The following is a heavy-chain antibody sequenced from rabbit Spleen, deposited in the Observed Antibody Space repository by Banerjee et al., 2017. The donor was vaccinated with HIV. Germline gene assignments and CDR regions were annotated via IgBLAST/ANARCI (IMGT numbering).Heavy chain of an antibody. J-gene: IGHJ4*01. D-gene: IGHD2-1*01. Sequence: QEQLEESGGDLVKPEGSLTLTCTASGFSFSSSYYMCWVRQAPGKGLEWIGCIYTGGGEVWYASWAKGRFTISKTSSTTVTLQMTSLTAADTATYFCARGSATMTMVITGYYFNLWGQGTLVTVS. CDR2: IYTGGGEV. CDR1: GFSFSSSYY. CDR3: ARGSATMTMVITGYYFNL. V-gene: IGHV1S45*01.